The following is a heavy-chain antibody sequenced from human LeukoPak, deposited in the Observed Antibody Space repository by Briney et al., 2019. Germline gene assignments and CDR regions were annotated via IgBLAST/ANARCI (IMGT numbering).Heavy chain of an antibody. V-gene: IGHV3-23*01. CDR3: AKDTLGYPNT. Sequence: PGGSLRLSCAASGFTFSSYAMNWLRQAPEKGLEWVSSIVGSGTTTYYADSVKGRFTISRDNSKNTLYLQANSLRAEDTAVYYCAKDTLGYPNTWGQGTLVTVSS. CDR1: GFTFSSYA. CDR2: IVGSGTTT. D-gene: IGHD2/OR15-2a*01. J-gene: IGHJ5*02.